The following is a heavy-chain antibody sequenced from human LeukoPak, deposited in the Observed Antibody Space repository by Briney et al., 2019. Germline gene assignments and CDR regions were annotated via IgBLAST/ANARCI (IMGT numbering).Heavy chain of an antibody. V-gene: IGHV7-4-1*02. CDR2: INTNTGNP. J-gene: IGHJ3*02. Sequence: GASVKVSCKASGYTFTSYAMNWVRQAPGQGLEWMGWINTNTGNPTYAQGFTGRFVFSLDTSVSTAYLQISSLEAEDTAVYYCASRDSTEAFDIWGQGTMVTVSS. CDR3: ASRDSTEAFDI. CDR1: GYTFTSYA. D-gene: IGHD4-11*01.